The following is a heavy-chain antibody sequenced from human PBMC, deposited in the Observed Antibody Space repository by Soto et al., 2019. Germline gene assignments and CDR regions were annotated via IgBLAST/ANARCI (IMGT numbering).Heavy chain of an antibody. D-gene: IGHD3-22*01. CDR2: ISGSGGST. Sequence: GGSLRLSCAASGFTFSSYAMSWVRQAPGKGLEWVSAISGSGGSTYYADSVKGRFTISRDNSKNTLYLQMNSLRAEDKAVYYCAKPLTRHYYDSSGYPDDAFDIWGQGTMVTVSS. V-gene: IGHV3-23*01. CDR1: GFTFSSYA. CDR3: AKPLTRHYYDSSGYPDDAFDI. J-gene: IGHJ3*02.